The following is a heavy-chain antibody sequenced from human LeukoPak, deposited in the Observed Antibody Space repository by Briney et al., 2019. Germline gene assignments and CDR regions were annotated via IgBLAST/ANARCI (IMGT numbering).Heavy chain of an antibody. CDR1: GGTFSSYA. V-gene: IGHV1-2*04. CDR3: ARDSRRKGYPDY. D-gene: IGHD5-24*01. J-gene: IGHJ4*02. Sequence: ASVKVSCKASGGTFSSYAISWVRQAPGQGLEWMGWINPNSGGTNYAQKFQGWVTMTRDTSISTAYMELSRLRSDDTAVYYCARDSRRKGYPDYWGQGTLVTVSS. CDR2: INPNSGGT.